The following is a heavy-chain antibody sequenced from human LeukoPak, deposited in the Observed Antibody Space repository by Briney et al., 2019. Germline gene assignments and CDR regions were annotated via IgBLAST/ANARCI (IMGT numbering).Heavy chain of an antibody. D-gene: IGHD4-11*01. CDR3: VAEVIEVTMGDY. V-gene: IGHV1-18*01. CDR1: GYTFTSYG. Sequence: ASVKVSCKASGYTFTSYGISWVRQAPGQGLEWMGWISAYNGNTNYAQKLQGRVIMTEDTATETAYMELSSLKSEDTAVYYCVAEVIEVTMGDYWGQGTLVTVSS. J-gene: IGHJ4*02. CDR2: ISAYNGNT.